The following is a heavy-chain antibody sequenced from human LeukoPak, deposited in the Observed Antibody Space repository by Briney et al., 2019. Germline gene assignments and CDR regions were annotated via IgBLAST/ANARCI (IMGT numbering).Heavy chain of an antibody. CDR2: IKQDGSEK. Sequence: GGSLRLSCAASGLSFGFYAMSWVRQAPGKGLEWVANIKQDGSEKYYVDSVKGRFTISRDNAKNSLYLQMNSLRAEDTAVYYCARVWPYGGNDDLAFDYWGQGTLVTVSS. D-gene: IGHD4-23*01. CDR3: ARVWPYGGNDDLAFDY. J-gene: IGHJ4*02. V-gene: IGHV3-7*03. CDR1: GLSFGFYA.